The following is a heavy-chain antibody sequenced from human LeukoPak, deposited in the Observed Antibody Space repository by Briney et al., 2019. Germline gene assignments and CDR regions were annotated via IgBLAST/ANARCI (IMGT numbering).Heavy chain of an antibody. CDR1: GFTFSSFT. CDR3: TRDPNHPGYSSGWYY. J-gene: IGHJ4*02. D-gene: IGHD6-19*01. Sequence: GGSLRLSCAASGFTFSSFTMIWVRQAPGKGLEWVSSISHTDDPSHYADSVRGRFSISRDNAKNSLYLQMNSLRVEDTAVYYCTRDPNHPGYSSGWYYWGQGTLVTVSS. V-gene: IGHV3-48*04. CDR2: ISHTDDPS.